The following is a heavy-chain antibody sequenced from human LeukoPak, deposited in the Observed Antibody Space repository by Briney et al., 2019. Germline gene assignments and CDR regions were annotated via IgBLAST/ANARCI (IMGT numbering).Heavy chain of an antibody. D-gene: IGHD6-19*01. Sequence: GASVKVSCKASGYTFTSYGISWVRQAPGQGLEWMGWISAYNGNTSYAQKLQGRVTMTTDTSTSTAYMELRSLRSDDTAVYYCAREYSSGWSPNYYYGMDVWGQGTTVTVSS. V-gene: IGHV1-18*01. J-gene: IGHJ6*02. CDR3: AREYSSGWSPNYYYGMDV. CDR2: ISAYNGNT. CDR1: GYTFTSYG.